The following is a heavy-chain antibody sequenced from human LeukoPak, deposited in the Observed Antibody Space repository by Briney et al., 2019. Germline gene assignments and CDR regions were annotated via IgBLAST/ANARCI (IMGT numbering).Heavy chain of an antibody. Sequence: GGPLRLSCAASGFTFSSYAMSWVRQAPGKGLEWVSAISGSGGSTYYADSVKGRFTISRDNSKNTLYLQMSSLRAEDTAVYCCAKVGGITMIVVVFDYWGQGTLVTVSS. J-gene: IGHJ4*02. V-gene: IGHV3-23*01. CDR1: GFTFSSYA. CDR2: ISGSGGST. CDR3: AKVGGITMIVVVFDY. D-gene: IGHD3-22*01.